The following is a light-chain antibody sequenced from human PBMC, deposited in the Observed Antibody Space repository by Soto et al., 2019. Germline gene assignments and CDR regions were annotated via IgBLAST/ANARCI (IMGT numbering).Light chain of an antibody. V-gene: IGLV2-14*03. CDR2: HVS. J-gene: IGLJ1*01. CDR1: SSDVGAYNY. Sequence: QSALTQPASVSGSPGQSITISCTGTSSDVGAYNYVSWYQQHPGRAPQLIIYHVSHRPSGVSNRFSGSKSDNTASLTISGLQAEDEADYYCSSFTSSSSYVFGPGTTVTVL. CDR3: SSFTSSSSYV.